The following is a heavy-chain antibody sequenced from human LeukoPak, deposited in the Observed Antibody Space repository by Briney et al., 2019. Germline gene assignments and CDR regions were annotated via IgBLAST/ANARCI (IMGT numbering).Heavy chain of an antibody. CDR1: GGTFSSYA. V-gene: IGHV1-69*05. D-gene: IGHD2-21*01. J-gene: IGHJ5*02. CDR2: IIPIFGTA. CDR3: AREFGHCGGDCYSPPFDP. Sequence: ASVKVSCKASGGTFSSYAISWVRQAPGQGLEWMGGIIPIFGTANYAQKFQGRVTITTDESTSTAYMELSSLRSEDTAVYYCAREFGHCGGDCYSPPFDPWGQGTLVTVSS.